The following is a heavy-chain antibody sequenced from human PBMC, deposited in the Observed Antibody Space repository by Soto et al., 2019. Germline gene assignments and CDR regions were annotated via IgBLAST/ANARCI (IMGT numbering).Heavy chain of an antibody. CDR1: GLTLRYYG. V-gene: IGHV3-30*18. J-gene: IGHJ6*04. CDR2: ISFDGSSQ. CDR3: AEEVFTGYDYKSFHYHVLDV. Sequence: GSLCVPFGASGLTLRYYGMDWVRQAPGRGMAWVAFISFDGSSQNYENSVKGRFTVSRDNSNRKMSLQMDSLGPEDTAVYDCAEEVFTGYDYKSFHYHVLDVWGAGTTVTVSS. D-gene: IGHD5-12*01.